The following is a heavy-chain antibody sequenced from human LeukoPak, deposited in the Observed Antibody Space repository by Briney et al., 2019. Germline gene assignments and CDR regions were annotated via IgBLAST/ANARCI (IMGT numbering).Heavy chain of an antibody. CDR3: ARDMGLAVVTAIVGY. J-gene: IGHJ4*02. V-gene: IGHV1-69*05. CDR2: IIPIFGTA. D-gene: IGHD2-21*02. Sequence: GASVKVSCKASGGTFSSYAISWVRQAPGQGLEWMGGIIPIFGTANYAQKFQGRVTITTDESTSTAYMELRSLRSDDTAVYYCARDMGLAVVTAIVGYWGQGTLVTVSS. CDR1: GGTFSSYA.